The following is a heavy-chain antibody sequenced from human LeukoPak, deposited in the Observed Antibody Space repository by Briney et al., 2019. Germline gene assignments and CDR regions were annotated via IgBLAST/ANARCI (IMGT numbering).Heavy chain of an antibody. J-gene: IGHJ4*02. CDR2: IRHDGSDK. CDR3: AKDDILTGYNLDY. Sequence: GGSLRLSCAASGFTFSTSGMHWVRQAPGKGLEWVAFIRHDGSDKYYADSVKGRFTISRDNSKNTLYLQMNSLRAEDTAVYYCAKDDILTGYNLDYWAQGTLVTVSS. V-gene: IGHV3-30*02. D-gene: IGHD3-9*01. CDR1: GFTFSTSG.